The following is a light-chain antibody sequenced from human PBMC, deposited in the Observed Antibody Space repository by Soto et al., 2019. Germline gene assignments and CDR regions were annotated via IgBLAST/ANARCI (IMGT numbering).Light chain of an antibody. CDR1: SSDVGAYNY. V-gene: IGLV2-14*01. J-gene: IGLJ1*01. CDR3: LSFAISSTYV. CDR2: DVS. Sequence: QSALTQPASVSGSPGQSITISCTGTSSDVGAYNYVSWYQQHPGKAPKVMIYDVSNRPSGVSDRFSGSKSGNTASLTISGLQAEDEDDYYCLSFAISSTYVFGTGTKLTVL.